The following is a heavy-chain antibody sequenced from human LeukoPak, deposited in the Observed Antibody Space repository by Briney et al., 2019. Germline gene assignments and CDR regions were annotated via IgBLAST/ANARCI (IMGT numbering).Heavy chain of an antibody. CDR1: GFTFSSYS. V-gene: IGHV3-21*01. CDR2: ISSSSAHI. Sequence: PGGSLRLSCAASGFTFSSYSMNWARQAPGKGLEWVSFISSSSAHINYADSVKGRFTISRDNPRNSLYLQMNSLRAEDTAVYYCARDIGGSYTAIDYWGQGTLVTVSS. J-gene: IGHJ4*02. D-gene: IGHD1-26*01. CDR3: ARDIGGSYTAIDY.